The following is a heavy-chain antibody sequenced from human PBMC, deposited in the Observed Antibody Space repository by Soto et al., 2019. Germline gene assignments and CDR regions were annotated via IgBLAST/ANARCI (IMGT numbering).Heavy chain of an antibody. CDR3: ARGSYDILTGYYKGGYMDV. V-gene: IGHV1-46*01. J-gene: IGHJ6*03. D-gene: IGHD3-9*01. Sequence: ASVKVSCKASGYTFTSYYMHWVRQAPGQGLEWMGMINPNNGNTSYAQKLQGRVTMTTDTSTSTAYMELRSLRSDDTAVYYCARGSYDILTGYYKGGYMDVWGKGTTVTVSS. CDR1: GYTFTSYY. CDR2: INPNNGNT.